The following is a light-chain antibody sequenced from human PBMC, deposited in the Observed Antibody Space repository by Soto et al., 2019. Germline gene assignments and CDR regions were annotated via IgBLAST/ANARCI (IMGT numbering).Light chain of an antibody. CDR1: QSVSSW. Sequence: DIQMTQSPSTQSASVGDRVIVTCRSSQSVSSWLAWYQQKPGKAPKLLIYDASSLQSGVPSRFSGSGSETEFTLTISSLQPDDFATYYCQQYNNYSPLTFGGGTKVDI. J-gene: IGKJ4*01. V-gene: IGKV1-5*01. CDR3: QQYNNYSPLT. CDR2: DAS.